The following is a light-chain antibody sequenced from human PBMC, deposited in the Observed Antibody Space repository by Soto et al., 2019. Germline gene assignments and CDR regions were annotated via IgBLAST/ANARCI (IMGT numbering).Light chain of an antibody. CDR3: QVEIT. Sequence: IVWTQYHDNLTLSPWERATLSCRASQSVTSYLAWYQQKPGQAPRLLIYDASTRATGIPARFSGSGSGTDFTLTISSLGPEDFAMDYCQVEITFCQGTRL. J-gene: IGKJ5*01. CDR1: QSVTSY. CDR2: DAS. V-gene: IGKV3-11*01.